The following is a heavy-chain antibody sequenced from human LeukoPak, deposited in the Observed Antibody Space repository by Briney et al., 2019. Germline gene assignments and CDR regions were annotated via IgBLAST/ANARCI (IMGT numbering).Heavy chain of an antibody. CDR3: AKDMRRFGELDYDY. D-gene: IGHD3-10*01. CDR1: GFTFDDYT. Sequence: LPGGSLRLSCAASGFTFDDYTMHWVRQAPGKGLEWVSLISGDGGSTYYADSVKGRFTISRDNSKNSLYLQMNSLRTEDTALYYCAKDMRRFGELDYDYWGQGTLVTVSS. J-gene: IGHJ4*02. V-gene: IGHV3-43*01. CDR2: ISGDGGST.